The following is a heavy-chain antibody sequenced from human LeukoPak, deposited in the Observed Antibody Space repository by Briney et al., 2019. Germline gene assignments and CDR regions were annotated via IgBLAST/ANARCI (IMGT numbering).Heavy chain of an antibody. CDR1: GGSFSGYY. Sequence: SETLSLTCAVYGGSFSGYYWSWIRQPPGKGLKWIGEINHSGSTNYNPSLKSRVTISVDTSKNQFSLKLSSVTAADTAVYYCARIAAVTTGNYYYYYMDVWGKGTTVTVSS. J-gene: IGHJ6*03. D-gene: IGHD4-17*01. V-gene: IGHV4-34*01. CDR3: ARIAAVTTGNYYYYYMDV. CDR2: INHSGST.